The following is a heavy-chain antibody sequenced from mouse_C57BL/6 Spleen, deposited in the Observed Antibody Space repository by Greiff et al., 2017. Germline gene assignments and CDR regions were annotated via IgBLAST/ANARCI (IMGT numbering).Heavy chain of an antibody. Sequence: QVHVKQPGAELVKPGASVKLSCKASGYTFTSYWMHWVKQRPGQGLEWIGMIHPNSGSTNYNEKFKSKATLTVDKSSSTAYMQLSSLTSEDSAVYYCALGRDYFDYWGQGTTLTVSS. V-gene: IGHV1-64*01. CDR1: GYTFTSYW. CDR2: IHPNSGST. D-gene: IGHD3-3*01. J-gene: IGHJ2*01. CDR3: ALGRDYFDY.